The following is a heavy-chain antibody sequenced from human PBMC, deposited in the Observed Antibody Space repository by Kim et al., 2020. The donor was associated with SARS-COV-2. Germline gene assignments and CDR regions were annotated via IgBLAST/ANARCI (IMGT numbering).Heavy chain of an antibody. D-gene: IGHD5-18*01. Sequence: GGSLRLSCAASGFTFSSYEMNWVRQAPGKGLEWVSYISSSGSTIYYADSVKGRFTISRDNAKNSLYLQMNSLRAEDTAVYYCARSRGYSYGSFFDYWGQGTLVTVSS. CDR2: ISSSGSTI. CDR3: ARSRGYSYGSFFDY. J-gene: IGHJ4*02. CDR1: GFTFSSYE. V-gene: IGHV3-48*03.